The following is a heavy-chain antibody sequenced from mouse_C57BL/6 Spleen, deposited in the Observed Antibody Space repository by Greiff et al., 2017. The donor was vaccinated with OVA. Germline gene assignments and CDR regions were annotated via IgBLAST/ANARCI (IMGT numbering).Heavy chain of an antibody. V-gene: IGHV1-82*01. Sequence: VKLQESGPELVKPGASVKISCKASGYAFSSSWMNWVKQRPGKGLEWIGRIYPGDGDTNYNGKFKGKATLTADKSSSTAYMQLSSLTSEDSAVYVCARQDYYGSSSYAMDYWGQGTSVTVSS. CDR1: GYAFSSSW. D-gene: IGHD1-1*01. CDR3: ARQDYYGSSSYAMDY. J-gene: IGHJ4*01. CDR2: IYPGDGDT.